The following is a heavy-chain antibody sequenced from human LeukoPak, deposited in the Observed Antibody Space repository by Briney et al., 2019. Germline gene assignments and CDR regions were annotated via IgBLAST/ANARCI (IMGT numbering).Heavy chain of an antibody. CDR2: ISSSSSYI. Sequence: KPGGSLRLSCAASGFTFSSYSMNWVRQAPGKGLEWVSSISSSSSYIYYADSVKGRFTISRDNAKNSLYLQMNSLRAEDTAVYYCARVTITMIAVADSGAFDIWGQGTMVTVSS. D-gene: IGHD3-22*01. J-gene: IGHJ3*02. CDR1: GFTFSSYS. CDR3: ARVTITMIAVADSGAFDI. V-gene: IGHV3-21*01.